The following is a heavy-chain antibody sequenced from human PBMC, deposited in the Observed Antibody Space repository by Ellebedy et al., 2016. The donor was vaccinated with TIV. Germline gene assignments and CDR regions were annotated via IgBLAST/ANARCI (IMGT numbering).Heavy chain of an antibody. J-gene: IGHJ4*02. CDR2: ISYDGSNK. CDR1: GFTFSSYA. CDR3: ASIIIAADY. V-gene: IGHV3-30-3*01. D-gene: IGHD6-13*01. Sequence: GESLKISCAASGFTFSSYAMHWVRQAPGKGLEWVAVISYDGSNKYYADSVKGRFTISRDNSKNTLYLQMNSLRAEDTAVYYCASIIIAADYWGQGTLVTVSS.